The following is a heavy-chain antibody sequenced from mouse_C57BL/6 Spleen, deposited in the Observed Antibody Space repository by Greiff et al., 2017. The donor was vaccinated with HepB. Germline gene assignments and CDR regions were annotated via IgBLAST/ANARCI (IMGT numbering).Heavy chain of an antibody. V-gene: IGHV10-1*01. J-gene: IGHJ3*01. CDR2: IRSKSNNYAT. Sequence: GGGLVQPKGSLKLSCAASGFSFNTYAMNWVRQAPGKGLEWVARIRSKSNNYATYYADSVKDRFTISRDDSESMLYLQMNNLKTEDTAMYYCVRQFITTVGFAYWGQGTLVTVSA. CDR1: GFSFNTYA. D-gene: IGHD1-1*01. CDR3: VRQFITTVGFAY.